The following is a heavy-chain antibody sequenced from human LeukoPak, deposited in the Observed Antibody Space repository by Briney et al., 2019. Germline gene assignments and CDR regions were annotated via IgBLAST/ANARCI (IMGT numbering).Heavy chain of an antibody. J-gene: IGHJ4*02. Sequence: PGGSLRLSCAASGFTFSSYSMNWVRQAPGKGLEWVSSISSSSSYIYYADSVKGRFTISRDNSKNTLYVQMNSLRAEDTAVYYCARGGYYDSSGFRIDHWGQGTLVTVSS. CDR2: ISSSSSYI. CDR1: GFTFSSYS. CDR3: ARGGYYDSSGFRIDH. V-gene: IGHV3-21*01. D-gene: IGHD3-22*01.